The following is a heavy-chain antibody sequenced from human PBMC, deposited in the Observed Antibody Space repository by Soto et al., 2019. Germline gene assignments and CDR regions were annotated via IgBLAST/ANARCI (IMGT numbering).Heavy chain of an antibody. D-gene: IGHD3-10*01. CDR3: AKSRGVDNYYYGMDV. Sequence: WWSLRLSCVVSVLSFGSYGMHWFRQAPGKGLEWVALISYDGSKKYYMDSVKGRFTISRDNSLGTLFLQMISLRPEDTAVYYCAKSRGVDNYYYGMDVWGQGTTVTVSS. CDR1: VLSFGSYG. J-gene: IGHJ6*02. CDR2: ISYDGSKK. V-gene: IGHV3-30*18.